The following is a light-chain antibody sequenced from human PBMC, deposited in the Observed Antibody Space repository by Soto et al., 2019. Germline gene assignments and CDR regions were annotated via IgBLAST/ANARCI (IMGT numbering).Light chain of an antibody. Sequence: QSVLTQPASVSGSPGQSITISCTGTSSDIGGHHFVSWYQQQSGKAPKLVIYEVTDRPSGVSDRFSGSKSGNTASLTISGLQPEDETAYYCSSYPSSSLYVFGTGTKVTVL. CDR2: EVT. V-gene: IGLV2-14*01. CDR3: SSYPSSSLYV. CDR1: SSDIGGHHF. J-gene: IGLJ1*01.